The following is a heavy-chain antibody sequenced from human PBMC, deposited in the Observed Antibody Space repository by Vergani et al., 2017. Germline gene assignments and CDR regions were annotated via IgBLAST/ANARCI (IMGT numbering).Heavy chain of an antibody. J-gene: IGHJ4*02. CDR2: IYDSGDT. CDR1: GGSINSGGYS. V-gene: IGHV4-30-2*01. CDR3: ARGALWWLRQIDS. Sequence: QLQLQESGSGLVKPSQTLSLTCAVSGGSINSGGYSWSWIRQPPGKGLEWIGYIYDSGDTKYNPSLKSRVTMSLDTSKNQFSLNLYSVTAADTAVYYCARGALWWLRQIDSWGQGTLVTVSS. D-gene: IGHD2-21*01.